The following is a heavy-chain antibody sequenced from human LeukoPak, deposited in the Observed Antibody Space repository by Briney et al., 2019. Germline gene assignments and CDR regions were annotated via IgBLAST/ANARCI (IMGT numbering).Heavy chain of an antibody. CDR3: ARSTYYYDSSGYLYPSFFDY. J-gene: IGHJ4*02. CDR1: GFTFSSYS. D-gene: IGHD3-22*01. V-gene: IGHV3-48*02. Sequence: GGSLRLSCAASGFTFSSYSLNWVRQAPGKGLEWVSYISRTSHTIYYADSVKGRFTISRDNAKNSLYLQMNSLRDEDTAVYYCARSTYYYDSSGYLYPSFFDYWGQGNLVTVSS. CDR2: ISRTSHTI.